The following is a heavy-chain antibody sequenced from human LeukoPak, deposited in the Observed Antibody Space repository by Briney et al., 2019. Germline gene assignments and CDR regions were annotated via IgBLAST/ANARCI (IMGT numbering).Heavy chain of an antibody. CDR2: IYDCGST. CDR1: GGSITSYH. CDR3: ARGLRSCYDYPPDY. V-gene: IGHV4-59*08. D-gene: IGHD5-12*01. Sequence: SETLSLTCTVSGGSITSYHLSWIRQPPGKGLEWIGYIYDCGSTNYHPSLKSRVTISADTSNNQFSLKLTSVTAADTAVYYCARGLRSCYDYPPDYWGQGTLVTVSS. J-gene: IGHJ4*02.